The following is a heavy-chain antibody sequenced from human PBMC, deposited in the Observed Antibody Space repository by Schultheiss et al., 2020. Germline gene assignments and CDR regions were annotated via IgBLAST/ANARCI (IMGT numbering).Heavy chain of an antibody. J-gene: IGHJ4*02. CDR1: GGTFSSYA. V-gene: IGHV1-69*05. Sequence: SVKVSCKASGGTFSSYAISWVRQAPGQGLEWMGGIIPIFGTANYAQKFQGRVTITRDTSASTAYMELSRLRSEDTAVYYCTRSPYDTLTGYSLNPFDYWGQGTLVTVSS. D-gene: IGHD3-9*01. CDR3: TRSPYDTLTGYSLNPFDY. CDR2: IIPIFGTA.